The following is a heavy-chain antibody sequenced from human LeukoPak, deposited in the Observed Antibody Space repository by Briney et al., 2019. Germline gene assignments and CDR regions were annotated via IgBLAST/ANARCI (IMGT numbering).Heavy chain of an antibody. Sequence: ASVKVSCKASGYTFTGYYMHWVRQAPGQGLEWMGWINPNSGNTNYAQKLQGRVTMTTDTSTSTAYMELRSLRSDDTAVYYCARDMVVAATNSPYYYYGMDVWGQGTTVTVSS. CDR3: ARDMVVAATNSPYYYYGMDV. D-gene: IGHD2-15*01. CDR1: GYTFTGYY. CDR2: INPNSGNT. V-gene: IGHV1-18*04. J-gene: IGHJ6*02.